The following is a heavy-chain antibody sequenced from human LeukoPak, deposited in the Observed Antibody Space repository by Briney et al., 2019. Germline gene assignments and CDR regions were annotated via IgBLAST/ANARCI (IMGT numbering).Heavy chain of an antibody. D-gene: IGHD2-2*02. CDR1: GGSISSGSYY. Sequence: PSETLSLTCTVSGGSISSGSYYWSWIRQPAGKGLEWIGRIYTSGSTNYNPSLKSRVTISVDTSKNQFSLKLSSVTAADTAVYYCARAAYQLLYGGAENWFDPWGQGTLVTVSS. V-gene: IGHV4-61*02. CDR3: ARAAYQLLYGGAENWFDP. CDR2: IYTSGST. J-gene: IGHJ5*02.